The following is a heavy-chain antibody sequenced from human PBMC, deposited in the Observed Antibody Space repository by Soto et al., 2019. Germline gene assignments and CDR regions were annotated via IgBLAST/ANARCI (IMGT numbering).Heavy chain of an antibody. CDR3: ARDLGQQGI. D-gene: IGHD6-13*01. Sequence: GGSLXLSCAASGFTVSNNYMSWVRQAPGKGLECVSVIYRGGSTYYADSVKGRFTISRDNSKNTLYLQMNSLRAEDTAVYYCARDLGQQGIWGQGTMVT. J-gene: IGHJ3*02. CDR2: IYRGGST. CDR1: GFTVSNNY. V-gene: IGHV3-66*01.